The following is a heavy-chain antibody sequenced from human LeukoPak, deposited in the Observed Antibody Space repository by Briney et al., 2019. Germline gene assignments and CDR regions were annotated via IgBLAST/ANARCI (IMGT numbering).Heavy chain of an antibody. CDR2: INPNSGGT. J-gene: IGHJ4*02. D-gene: IGHD6-19*01. CDR3: ASVYSAGWYFDY. V-gene: IGHV1-2*02. CDR1: GYTFTAYY. Sequence: ASVKVSCKVSGYTFTAYYMHWVRQAPGQGLEWMGWINPNSGGTNYAQKFQGRVTMTRDTSISTAYMELSSLTSDDTAVYYCASVYSAGWYFDYWGQGTLVTVDS.